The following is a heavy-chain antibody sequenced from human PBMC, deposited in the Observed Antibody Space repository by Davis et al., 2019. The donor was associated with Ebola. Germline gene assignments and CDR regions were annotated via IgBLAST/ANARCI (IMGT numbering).Heavy chain of an antibody. Sequence: ASVKVSCKTSGDTFGEFGYNWVRQATGQGLEWMGWMNPNSGNTGYAQKFQGRVTMTRNTSISTAYLELSSLSSEDTAVYYCAREMTRYRYGSVLDWGQGTLVTVSS. V-gene: IGHV1-8*01. CDR3: AREMTRYRYGSVLD. D-gene: IGHD3-16*02. CDR1: GDTFGEFG. CDR2: MNPNSGNT. J-gene: IGHJ4*02.